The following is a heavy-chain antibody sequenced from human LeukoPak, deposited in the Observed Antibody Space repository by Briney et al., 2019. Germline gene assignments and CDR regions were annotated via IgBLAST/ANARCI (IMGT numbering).Heavy chain of an antibody. CDR1: GFTFSSYT. J-gene: IGHJ3*02. D-gene: IGHD3-9*01. Sequence: GGSLRLSCAASGFTFSSYTMNWVRQAPGKGLEWVSSISSSSSYIYYADSVKGRFTISRDNAKNSLYLQMNSLRAEDTAVYYCARDTYDILAGYYKWAFDIWGQGTMVTVSS. V-gene: IGHV3-21*06. CDR3: ARDTYDILAGYYKWAFDI. CDR2: ISSSSSYI.